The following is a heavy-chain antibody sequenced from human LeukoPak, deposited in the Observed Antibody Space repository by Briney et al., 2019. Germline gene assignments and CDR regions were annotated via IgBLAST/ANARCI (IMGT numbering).Heavy chain of an antibody. V-gene: IGHV1-46*01. CDR1: GYTFTSYY. CDR3: ARLAPFYCSSTSCYGDAFDF. J-gene: IGHJ3*01. CDR2: INPSGGST. Sequence: ASVKVSCKAPGYTFTSYYMHWVRQAPGQGLEWMGIINPSGGSTSYAQKFQGRVTMTRDTSTSTVYMELSSLRSEDTAVYYCARLAPFYCSSTSCYGDAFDFWGQGTMVTVSS. D-gene: IGHD2-2*01.